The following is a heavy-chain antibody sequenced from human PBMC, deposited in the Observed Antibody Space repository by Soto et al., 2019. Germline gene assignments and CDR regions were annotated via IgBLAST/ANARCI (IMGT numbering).Heavy chain of an antibody. CDR1: GDSLSSPGYS. CDR3: ARGDFTAPAASWFDP. Sequence: PSETLSLTCAISGDSLSSPGYSWNWIRQPPGKGLEWVGYIRHSGSTDYTPSLKSRVTISLDRSKNQISLRLTFVTAADTAVYYCARGDFTAPAASWFDPCGQGILVTVSS. D-gene: IGHD2-15*01. J-gene: IGHJ5*02. V-gene: IGHV4-30-2*01. CDR2: IRHSGST.